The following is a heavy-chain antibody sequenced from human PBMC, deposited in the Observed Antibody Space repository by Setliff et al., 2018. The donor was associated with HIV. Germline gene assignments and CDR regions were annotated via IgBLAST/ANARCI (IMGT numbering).Heavy chain of an antibody. J-gene: IGHJ4*02. D-gene: IGHD3-3*01. CDR1: GFTFSTYS. V-gene: IGHV3-21*01. Sequence: SGGSLRLSCAASGFTFSTYSMIWVRQAPGKGLEWVASITSSSSYINYADSVRGRFTISRDNAKNSLYLQMNSLRAEDTAVYYCARVAYYDFWSGYYSEVEYFDYWGQGTLVTVSS. CDR3: ARVAYYDFWSGYYSEVEYFDY. CDR2: ITSSSSYI.